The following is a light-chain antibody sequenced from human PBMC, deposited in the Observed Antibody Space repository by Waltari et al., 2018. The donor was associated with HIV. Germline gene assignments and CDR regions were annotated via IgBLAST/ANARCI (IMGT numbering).Light chain of an antibody. CDR3: CSYAGSSTFAI. Sequence: QSALTQPRSVSGSPGQSVTISCTGTSSDVGGYNYVSWYQQLPGKAPQLMIYDVSKRPSGVPALFSGSKSGNTASLTISGLQAEDEADYFCCSYAGSSTFAIFGGGTKLTVL. CDR1: SSDVGGYNY. V-gene: IGLV2-11*01. J-gene: IGLJ2*01. CDR2: DVS.